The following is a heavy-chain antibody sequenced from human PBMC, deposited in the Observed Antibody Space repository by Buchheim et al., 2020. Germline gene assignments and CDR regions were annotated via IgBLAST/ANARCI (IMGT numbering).Heavy chain of an antibody. J-gene: IGHJ4*02. CDR2: INPDGRIT. CDR3: VALRDITTPS. CDR1: GFTFSTYW. Sequence: EVQLVESGGGLVQPGGSLRLSCAASGFTFSTYWMYWVRQAPGKGLVWVSRINPDGRITSYAVSVKGRFTISRDNAKNTLYLQMNSLRAEDTAVYYCVALRDITTPSGGQGTL. D-gene: IGHD1/OR15-1a*01. V-gene: IGHV3-74*01.